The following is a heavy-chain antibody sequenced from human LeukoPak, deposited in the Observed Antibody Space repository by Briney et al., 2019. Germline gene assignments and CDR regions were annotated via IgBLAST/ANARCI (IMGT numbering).Heavy chain of an antibody. J-gene: IGHJ4*02. D-gene: IGHD2-15*01. CDR2: IYPGDSDT. Sequence: GESLKISCKGSGYSFTSYCIGWVRQMPGKGLEWMVIIYPGDSDTRYSPSFQGQVTISADKSISTAYLQWSSLTASDTAMYYCASGKNLGYCSGGSCYSRWDYFDYWGQGTLVTVSS. V-gene: IGHV5-51*01. CDR3: ASGKNLGYCSGGSCYSRWDYFDY. CDR1: GYSFTSYC.